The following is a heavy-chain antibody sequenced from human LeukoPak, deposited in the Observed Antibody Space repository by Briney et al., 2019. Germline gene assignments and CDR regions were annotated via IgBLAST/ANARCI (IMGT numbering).Heavy chain of an antibody. CDR3: ARVSPDSGAYYYYYGMDV. J-gene: IGHJ6*02. Sequence: QSGGSLRLSCAASGFTFSSYSMNWVRQAPGKGLEWVSYISSSSSTIYYADSVKGRFTISRDNAKNSLYLQMNSLRDEDTAVYYCARVSPDSGAYYYYYGMDVWGQGTTVTVSS. CDR1: GFTFSSYS. V-gene: IGHV3-48*02. D-gene: IGHD1-26*01. CDR2: ISSSSSTI.